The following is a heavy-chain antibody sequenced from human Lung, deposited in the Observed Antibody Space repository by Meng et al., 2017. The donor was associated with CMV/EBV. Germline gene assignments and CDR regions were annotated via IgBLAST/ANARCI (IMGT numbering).Heavy chain of an antibody. J-gene: IGHJ4*02. D-gene: IGHD2-2*01. CDR3: ARHRALTSSLFSKLDV. V-gene: IGHV5-51*01. CDR2: LYPGDSET. CDR1: GFTFTDYW. Sequence: GGSLRLSCRGSGFTFTDYWIAWVRQMPGKGLEWVGTLYPGDSETRYNPSFQGQVTISADKSLSTAYLQWNSLKASDTAMYYCARHRALTSSLFSKLDVWGQGXLVTVSS.